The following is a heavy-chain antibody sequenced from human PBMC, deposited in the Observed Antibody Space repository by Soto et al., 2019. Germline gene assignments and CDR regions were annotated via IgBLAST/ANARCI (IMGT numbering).Heavy chain of an antibody. V-gene: IGHV3-11*01. Sequence: QVQLVESGGGLVKPGGSLRLSCAASGFIFSDYYMSWIRQAPGKGLEWVSYISSSASTIYYAESVKGRFTVSRDNAKNSLYLQMNSLRAEDTAVYYCVRPRHSSGWSSVVYYYRLDGWGQGTTVTVS. CDR2: ISSSASTI. CDR3: VRPRHSSGWSSVVYYYRLDG. CDR1: GFIFSDYY. D-gene: IGHD6-19*01. J-gene: IGHJ6*02.